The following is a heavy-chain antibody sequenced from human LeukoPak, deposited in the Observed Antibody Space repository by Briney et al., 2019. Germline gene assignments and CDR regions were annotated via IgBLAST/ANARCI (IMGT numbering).Heavy chain of an antibody. CDR3: ARDRPACSSNSRPPPFYYYYYYMDV. J-gene: IGHJ6*03. CDR1: GYSISSGYY. V-gene: IGHV4-38-2*02. Sequence: SETLSLTCTVSGYSISSGYYWGWIRQPPGKGLEWIGTIYHSGSTDYNPSLKSRVTISVDTSKNQFSLTLSSVTAADTAVYYCARDRPACSSNSRPPPFYYYYYYMDVWGKGTTVTVSS. CDR2: IYHSGST. D-gene: IGHD2-2*01.